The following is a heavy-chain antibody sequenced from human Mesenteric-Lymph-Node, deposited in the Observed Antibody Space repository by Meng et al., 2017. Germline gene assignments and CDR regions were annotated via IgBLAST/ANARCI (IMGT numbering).Heavy chain of an antibody. CDR2: IYRDDSDT. Sequence: GESLKISCKGSGYSFTSYWIGWVRQMPGKGLEWMGIIYRDDSDTRYSPAFQGQVTISADKSISTAYLQWSSLKASDTAMYYCARPYCSGGSCHDAFDIWGQGTMVTVSS. CDR1: GYSFTSYW. V-gene: IGHV5-51*01. CDR3: ARPYCSGGSCHDAFDI. D-gene: IGHD2-15*01. J-gene: IGHJ3*02.